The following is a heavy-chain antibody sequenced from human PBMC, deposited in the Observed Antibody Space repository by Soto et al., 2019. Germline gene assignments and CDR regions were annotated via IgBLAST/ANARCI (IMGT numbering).Heavy chain of an antibody. CDR1: GGSISSYY. CDR3: ARHLITNDAFDI. J-gene: IGHJ3*02. CDR2: IYYSGST. Sequence: PSETLSLTCTVSGGSISSYYWSWIRQPPGKGLEWIGYIYYSGSTNYNPSLKSRVTISVDTSKNQFSLKLSSVTAADTAVYYCARHLITNDAFDIWGQGTMVTVSS. V-gene: IGHV4-59*08. D-gene: IGHD1-20*01.